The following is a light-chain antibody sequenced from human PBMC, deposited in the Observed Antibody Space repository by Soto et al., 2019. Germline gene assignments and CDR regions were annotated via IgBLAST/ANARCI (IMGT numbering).Light chain of an antibody. V-gene: IGLV2-14*02. J-gene: IGLJ2*01. CDR3: SSYTSSSTLGV. CDR1: SSDVGTYDL. CDR2: EAT. Sequence: QPASVSGSPGQSITISCTGSSSDVGTYDLVSWYQHHPGAAPKLMIYEATRRPSGVSNRFSGSKSGNTASLTISGLQAEDEADYYCSSYTSSSTLGVFGGGTKVTVL.